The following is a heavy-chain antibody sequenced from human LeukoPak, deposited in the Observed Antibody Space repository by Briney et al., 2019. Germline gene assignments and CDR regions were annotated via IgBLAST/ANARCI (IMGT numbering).Heavy chain of an antibody. V-gene: IGHV4-39*01. CDR2: IYYSGST. J-gene: IGHJ3*02. D-gene: IGHD1-26*01. Sequence: SETLSLTCTVSSGSISSSSYYWGWIRQPPGKGLEWIGSIYYSGSTYYNPSLKSRVTISVDTSKNQFSLKLSSVTAADTAVYYCARRDSWVLRAFDIWGQGTMVTVSS. CDR3: ARRDSWVLRAFDI. CDR1: SGSISSSSYY.